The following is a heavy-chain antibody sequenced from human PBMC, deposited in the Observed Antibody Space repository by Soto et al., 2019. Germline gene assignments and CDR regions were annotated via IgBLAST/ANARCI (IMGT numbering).Heavy chain of an antibody. CDR3: ARGVRGGNSELFDY. Sequence: ASVKVSCKASGYTFTRYDINWVRQATGQGLEWMGRMNPNSGNTGYAQKFQGRVTMTRNTSISTAYMELSSLRSEDTAVYYCARGVRGGNSELFDYWGQGTLVTVSS. V-gene: IGHV1-8*01. CDR1: GYTFTRYD. D-gene: IGHD2-21*02. J-gene: IGHJ4*02. CDR2: MNPNSGNT.